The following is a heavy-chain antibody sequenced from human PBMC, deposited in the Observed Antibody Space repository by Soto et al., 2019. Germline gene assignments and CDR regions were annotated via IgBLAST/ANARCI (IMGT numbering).Heavy chain of an antibody. Sequence: EVQLLESGGGLVQPGGSLRLSCAASGFTFSNYAMSWVRQAPGKGLDWVSGISSSGGSTFYADSVKGRFTISRDNSKNTLYLQMNSLRAEDTAIYYCAKDQNNWNYFDAFDVWGQGTMVTVSS. D-gene: IGHD1-7*01. V-gene: IGHV3-23*01. J-gene: IGHJ3*01. CDR1: GFTFSNYA. CDR3: AKDQNNWNYFDAFDV. CDR2: ISSSGGST.